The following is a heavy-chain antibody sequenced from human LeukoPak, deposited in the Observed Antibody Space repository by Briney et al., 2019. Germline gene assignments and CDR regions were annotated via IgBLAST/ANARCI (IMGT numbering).Heavy chain of an antibody. CDR1: GFTFSSYG. V-gene: IGHV3-23*01. CDR3: AKDALTRPVIVEPWFDP. J-gene: IGHJ5*02. D-gene: IGHD2-15*01. Sequence: PGGSLRLSCAASGFTFSSYGMNWVRQAPGKGLEWVSVISDSGDSTYHADSVKGRFTISRDNAKNSLYLQMNSLRAEDTALYYCAKDALTRPVIVEPWFDPWGQGTLVTVSS. CDR2: ISDSGDST.